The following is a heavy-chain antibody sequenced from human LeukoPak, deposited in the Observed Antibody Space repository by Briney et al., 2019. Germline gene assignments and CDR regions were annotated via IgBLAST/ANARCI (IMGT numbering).Heavy chain of an antibody. Sequence: PGGSLRLSCAASGFTFSSSSMNWVRQAPGKGLEWVSSISSSSSYIYYADSVKGRFTISRDNAKNSLYLQMNSLRAEDTAVYYCARANLSTTAAIAVAGTGNWFDPWGQGTLVTVSS. CDR1: GFTFSSSS. CDR3: ARANLSTTAAIAVAGTGNWFDP. CDR2: ISSSSSYI. J-gene: IGHJ5*02. D-gene: IGHD6-19*01. V-gene: IGHV3-21*01.